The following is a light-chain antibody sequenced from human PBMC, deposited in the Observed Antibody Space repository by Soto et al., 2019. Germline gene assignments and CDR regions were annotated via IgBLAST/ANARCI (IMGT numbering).Light chain of an antibody. CDR1: SSDVGGYNY. J-gene: IGLJ3*02. CDR3: QSYDSSLSALV. V-gene: IGLV2-14*01. Sequence: QSALTQPASVSGSPGQSITISCTGTSSDVGGYNYVSWYQQHPGKAPKLMIYDVSNRPSGVPDRFSGSKSGTSASLAITGLQAADEADYYCQSYDSSLSALVFGGGTKLTVL. CDR2: DVS.